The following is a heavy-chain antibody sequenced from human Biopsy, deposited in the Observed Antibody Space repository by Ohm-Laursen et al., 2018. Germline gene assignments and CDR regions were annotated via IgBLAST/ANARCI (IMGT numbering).Heavy chain of an antibody. CDR1: GGSFTGHY. Sequence: SETLSLTCTVSGGSFTGHYWSWIRQPPGKGLEWIGHISYTGYTSYNASLKSRVTISLDTSRKHFSLRLTPLAAADTAVYYCARGSNEYGGLYFPHWGQGTLVTVSS. CDR2: ISYTGYT. J-gene: IGHJ1*01. D-gene: IGHD4-23*01. V-gene: IGHV4-59*11. CDR3: ARGSNEYGGLYFPH.